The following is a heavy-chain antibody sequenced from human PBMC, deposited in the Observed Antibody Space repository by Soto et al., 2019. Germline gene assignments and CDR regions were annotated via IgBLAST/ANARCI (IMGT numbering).Heavy chain of an antibody. J-gene: IGHJ4*02. CDR1: GFVVTNAW. CDR3: TTAGQWYFWTAYYFEP. CDR2: IKPKTDRGPTT. V-gene: IGHV3-15*01. Sequence: GGSLRLSCAASGFVVTNAWLSWVRQAPGKGLEGVGRIKPKTDRGPTTEYAASVKGRFTLSKDDSTDMVYLQMNSLKIEDTAVYYCTTAGQWYFWTAYYFEPWGQGTPVTVSS. D-gene: IGHD3-3*01.